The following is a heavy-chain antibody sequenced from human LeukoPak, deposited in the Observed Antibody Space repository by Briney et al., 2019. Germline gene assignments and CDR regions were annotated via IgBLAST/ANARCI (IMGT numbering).Heavy chain of an antibody. Sequence: PSETLSLTCTVAGGSISSCSFYWIWIPHPPGKGLEWIARIHYSGNTYYNPSLRSRVTMSVDTSKNQISLKLSSVTAADTAVYFCARGYGSGNNWFDPWGQGTLVTVSS. V-gene: IGHV4-39*01. CDR1: GGSISSCSFY. CDR2: IHYSGNT. CDR3: ARGYGSGNNWFDP. J-gene: IGHJ5*02. D-gene: IGHD3-10*01.